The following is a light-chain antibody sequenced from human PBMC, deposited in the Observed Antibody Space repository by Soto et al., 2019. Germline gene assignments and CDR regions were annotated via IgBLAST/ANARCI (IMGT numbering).Light chain of an antibody. J-gene: IGKJ2*01. CDR2: GSS. V-gene: IGKV3-20*01. Sequence: EVVLTQSPGTLSLSPGQIATLSCRASQSVSNNYLAWYQQKPGQSPKLLIFGSSDRATGIPDRFSGNGSGTDFTLTISSLQPEDCAVYYCQQYGSSAPYTFGQGTKRQI. CDR1: QSVSNNY. CDR3: QQYGSSAPYT.